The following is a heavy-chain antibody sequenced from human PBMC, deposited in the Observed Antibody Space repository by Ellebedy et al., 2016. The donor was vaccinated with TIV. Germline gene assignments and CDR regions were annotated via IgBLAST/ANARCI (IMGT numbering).Heavy chain of an antibody. V-gene: IGHV3-21*01. D-gene: IGHD1-14*01. CDR1: GFTFSSYS. Sequence: GESLKISXAASGFTFSSYSMNWVRQAPGKGLEWVSSISSSSSYIYYADSVKGRFTISRDNAKNSLYLQMNSLRVEDKAVYYCAKEARLAGTNWFDPWGQGTLVTVSS. CDR3: AKEARLAGTNWFDP. J-gene: IGHJ5*02. CDR2: ISSSSSYI.